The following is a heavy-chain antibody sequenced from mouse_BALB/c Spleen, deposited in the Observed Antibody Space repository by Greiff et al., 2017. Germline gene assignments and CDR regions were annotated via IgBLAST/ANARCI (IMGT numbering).Heavy chain of an antibody. J-gene: IGHJ4*01. CDR1: GFTFSDYY. Sequence: EVQLVESGGGLVKPGGSLKLSCAASGFTFSDYYMYWVRQTPEKRLEWVATISDGGSYTYYPDSVKGRFTISRDNAKNNLYLQMSSLKSEDTAMYYCARDNEDAMDYWGQGTSVTVSS. CDR2: ISDGGSYT. CDR3: ARDNEDAMDY. V-gene: IGHV5-4*02.